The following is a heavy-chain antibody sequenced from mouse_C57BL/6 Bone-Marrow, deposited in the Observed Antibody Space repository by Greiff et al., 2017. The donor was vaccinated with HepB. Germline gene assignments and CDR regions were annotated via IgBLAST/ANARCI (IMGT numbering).Heavy chain of an antibody. D-gene: IGHD1-1*01. V-gene: IGHV2-2*01. CDR3: ASPQNCGSSSWFAY. CDR2: IWSGGST. CDR1: GFSFTSYG. J-gene: IGHJ3*01. Sequence: QVQLQQSGPGLVQPSQSLSITCTVSGFSFTSYGVHWVRQSPGKGLEWLGVIWSGGSTDYNAAFISSLSISKDNSKSQVFFKMNSLQADDTAIYYCASPQNCGSSSWFAYWGQGTLVTVSA.